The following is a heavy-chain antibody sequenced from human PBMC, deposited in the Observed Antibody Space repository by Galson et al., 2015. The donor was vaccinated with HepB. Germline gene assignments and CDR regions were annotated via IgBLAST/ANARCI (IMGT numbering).Heavy chain of an antibody. CDR3: TRWSSSGWLGDY. D-gene: IGHD6-19*01. J-gene: IGHJ4*02. CDR2: IRRKVKNYAT. V-gene: IGHV3-73*01. CDR1: GFTFSDSA. Sequence: SLRLSCAASGFTFSDSAIHWVRQASGKGLEWVGRIRRKVKNYATGYAASVKGRFTISRDDSKNTAYLQMNSLKTEDTAVYYCTRWSSSGWLGDYWGQGTLVTVSS.